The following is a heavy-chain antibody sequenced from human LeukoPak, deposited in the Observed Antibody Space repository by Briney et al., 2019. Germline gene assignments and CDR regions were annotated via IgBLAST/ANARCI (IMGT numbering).Heavy chain of an antibody. CDR3: ARVTPPYSSSCYGT. D-gene: IGHD6-13*01. V-gene: IGHV4-34*01. CDR1: GGSFSGYY. Sequence: SETLSLTCAVYGGSFSGYYWSWIRQPPGKGLEWIGEINHSGSTNYNPSLKSRVTISVDTSKNQFSLKLSSVTAADTAVYYCARVTPPYSSSCYGTWGQGTLVTVSS. CDR2: INHSGST. J-gene: IGHJ5*02.